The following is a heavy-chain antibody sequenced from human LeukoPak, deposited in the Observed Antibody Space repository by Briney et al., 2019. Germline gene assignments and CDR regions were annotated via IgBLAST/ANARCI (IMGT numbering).Heavy chain of an antibody. Sequence: NPGGSLRLSCAASGFIFSSYNMTWVRQAPGKGLEWVSSISSSSTYIYYGDSVKGRFSISRDNAKNSLYLQMNSLRAEDTAVYYCARDGYSSSSFDFWGQGTLVTVSS. D-gene: IGHD6-6*01. CDR3: ARDGYSSSSFDF. J-gene: IGHJ4*02. V-gene: IGHV3-21*01. CDR2: ISSSSTYI. CDR1: GFIFSSYN.